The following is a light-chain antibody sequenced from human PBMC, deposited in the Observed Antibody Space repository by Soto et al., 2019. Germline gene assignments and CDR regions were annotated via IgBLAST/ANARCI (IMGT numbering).Light chain of an antibody. Sequence: EIRMTQSPSSLSASVGDRVTITCRASQSISSYLNWYQQKPGKAPKLLIYGASSLQSGVPSRFSGSGSGTDFTLSISSLQPEDFATYYCQQSYSTAPTFGQGTRLEIK. V-gene: IGKV1-39*01. CDR1: QSISSY. J-gene: IGKJ5*01. CDR3: QQSYSTAPT. CDR2: GAS.